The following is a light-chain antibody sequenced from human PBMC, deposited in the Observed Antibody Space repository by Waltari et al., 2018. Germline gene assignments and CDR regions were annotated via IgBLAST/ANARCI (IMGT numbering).Light chain of an antibody. J-gene: IGLJ2*01. V-gene: IGLV2-11*01. CDR1: SSDVGYYNY. Sequence: QSALTQSRSVSGSPGQSVTISCTGTSSDVGYYNYVSWYRQHPGKAPKLMIYDVNKRPSGVPDHFSGSKSGNTASLTISGLQAEDEADYYCCSYAGSYTFVVFGGGTKLTVL. CDR3: CSYAGSYTFVV. CDR2: DVN.